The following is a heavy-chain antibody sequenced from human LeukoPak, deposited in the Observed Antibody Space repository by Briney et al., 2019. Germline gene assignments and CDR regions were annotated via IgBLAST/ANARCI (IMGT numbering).Heavy chain of an antibody. CDR1: GFTFSSYR. CDR2: IHSDGSST. V-gene: IGHV3-74*01. Sequence: PGGSLRLSCAASGFTFSSYRMHWVRQAPGKGLVWVSRIHSDGSSTSYADSVKGRFTMSRDNAKNTLYLQMNSLRAEDTAVYYCARGWITAGAYYDYWGQGTLVTVSS. J-gene: IGHJ4*02. D-gene: IGHD6-13*01. CDR3: ARGWITAGAYYDY.